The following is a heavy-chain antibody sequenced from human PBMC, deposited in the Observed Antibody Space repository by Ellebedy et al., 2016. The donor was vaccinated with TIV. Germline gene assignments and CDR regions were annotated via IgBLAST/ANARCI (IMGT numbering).Heavy chain of an antibody. CDR1: GFTFSSYT. CDR3: AYYGANFDY. D-gene: IGHD4-17*01. CDR2: IGGGGGST. V-gene: IGHV3-23*01. J-gene: IGHJ4*02. Sequence: GESLKISXAASGFTFSSYTMSWVRQAPGKGLEWVSAIGGGGGSTYYADSVKGRFTISRDNSKNTLYLQMNSLRVDDTAVYYCAYYGANFDYWGQGTLVTVSS.